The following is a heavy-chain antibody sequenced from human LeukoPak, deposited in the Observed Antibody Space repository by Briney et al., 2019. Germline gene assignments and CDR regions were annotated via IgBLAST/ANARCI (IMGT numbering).Heavy chain of an antibody. CDR1: GYSFTTYW. D-gene: IGHD5-12*01. CDR3: ARRGVATISETTGYYYYYMDV. V-gene: IGHV5-51*01. J-gene: IGHJ6*03. Sequence: GESLKISCKGSGYSFTTYWIAWVRQMPGKGLEWMGIIYPGDSDTRYSPSFQGQVTISADKSISTAYLQWSSLKASDTAMYYCARRGVATISETTGYYYYYMDVWGKGTTVTVSS. CDR2: IYPGDSDT.